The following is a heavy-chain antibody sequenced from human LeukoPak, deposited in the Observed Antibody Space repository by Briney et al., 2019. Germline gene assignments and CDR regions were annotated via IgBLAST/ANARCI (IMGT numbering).Heavy chain of an antibody. CDR1: GFTFSSYS. Sequence: PGGSLRLSCAASGFTFSSYSMNWVRQALGKGLEWVSYISSSSSTIYYADSVKGRFTISRDNAKNSLYLQMNSLRAEDTAVYYCARDHYGGNSGRGYWGQGTLVTVSS. CDR2: ISSSSSTI. CDR3: ARDHYGGNSGRGY. J-gene: IGHJ4*02. D-gene: IGHD4-23*01. V-gene: IGHV3-48*04.